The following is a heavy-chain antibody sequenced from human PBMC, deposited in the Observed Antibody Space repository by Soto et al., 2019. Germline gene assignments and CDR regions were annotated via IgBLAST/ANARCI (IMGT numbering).Heavy chain of an antibody. CDR3: ARHYGSFDP. J-gene: IGHJ5*02. D-gene: IGHD4-17*01. V-gene: IGHV4-39*01. CDR1: GGPISGRGCY. CDR2: IYYSGST. Sequence: TLVTLCVPWRVAGGPISGRGCYWSWIRQPPGKGLEWIGTIYYSGSTYSNSSLKSRVTISVDTSKNQFSLKLSSVTAAYTPIYYCARHYGSFDPWGQGTLVTSPQ.